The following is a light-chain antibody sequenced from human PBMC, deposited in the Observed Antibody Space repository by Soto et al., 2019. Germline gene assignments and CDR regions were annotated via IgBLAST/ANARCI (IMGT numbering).Light chain of an antibody. J-gene: IGLJ1*01. CDR2: EVS. V-gene: IGLV2-14*01. Sequence: QAVLTQPASVSGSPGQSVTISCTGTSSDVGAYKYVSWYQQHPGKAPKLMIYEVSNRPSGVSNRFSGSKSGNTASQTISGLQADDEADYYCNSYAGDIIRFVFGTGTKLTVL. CDR1: SSDVGAYKY. CDR3: NSYAGDIIRFV.